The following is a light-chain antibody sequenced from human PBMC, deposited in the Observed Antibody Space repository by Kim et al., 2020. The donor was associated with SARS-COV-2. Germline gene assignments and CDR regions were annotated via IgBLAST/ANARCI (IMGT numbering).Light chain of an antibody. V-gene: IGLV2-14*03. CDR1: SSDVGVYNY. Sequence: GQSIPISCPGTSSDVGVYNYVSWYQHHPGKAPKLMIYDVSKRPSGVSNRFSGSKSGNTASLTISGLQAEDAADYYCSSYTSSNTWVFGGGTQLTVL. CDR2: DVS. CDR3: SSYTSSNTWV. J-gene: IGLJ3*02.